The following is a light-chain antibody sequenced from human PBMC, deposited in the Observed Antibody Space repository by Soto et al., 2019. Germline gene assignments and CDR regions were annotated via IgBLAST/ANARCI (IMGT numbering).Light chain of an antibody. CDR1: QGIRKD. Sequence: IQMTQSPSSLSASVGDRVTITCLASQGIRKDLGWYQQKPGKAPKLLIYGISTLQSGVPSRFSGSGSGTEFTLTISSLQPEDFATYYCLQDSSNPYTFGQGTKLEIK. CDR2: GIS. V-gene: IGKV1-6*01. J-gene: IGKJ2*01. CDR3: LQDSSNPYT.